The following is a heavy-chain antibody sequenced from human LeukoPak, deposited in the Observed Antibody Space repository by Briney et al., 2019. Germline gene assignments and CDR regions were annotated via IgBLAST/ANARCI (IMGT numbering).Heavy chain of an antibody. CDR2: INPNGGST. D-gene: IGHD5-24*01. Sequence: ASVKVSCKASGYSFTSYHLHRVRQAPGQGLEWMGIINPNGGSTNYAQKFQGRFIMTRDTSTSTVYMELSSLRSEDTAVYYCARDLGDTIIGYWGQGTLVTVSS. CDR1: GYSFTSYH. CDR3: ARDLGDTIIGY. J-gene: IGHJ4*02. V-gene: IGHV1-46*01.